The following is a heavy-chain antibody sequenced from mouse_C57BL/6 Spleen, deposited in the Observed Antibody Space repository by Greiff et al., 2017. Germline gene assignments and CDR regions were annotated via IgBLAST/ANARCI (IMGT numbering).Heavy chain of an antibody. CDR3: APYDPVAY. CDR1: GYTFTDYY. Sequence: VQLKQSGPELVKPGASVKISCKASGYTFTDYYMNWVKQSHGKSLEWIGDINPKNGGTSYNQKFKGKATLTVDKSSSTAYMELRSLASEDFAVYDWAPYDPVAYWGQGTLVTVSA. D-gene: IGHD2-3*01. J-gene: IGHJ3*01. V-gene: IGHV1-26*01. CDR2: INPKNGGT.